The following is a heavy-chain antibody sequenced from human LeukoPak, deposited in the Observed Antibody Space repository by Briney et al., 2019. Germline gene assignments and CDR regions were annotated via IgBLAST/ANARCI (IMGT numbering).Heavy chain of an antibody. J-gene: IGHJ4*02. Sequence: SETLSLTCTVSGGSISSGGYYWSWIRQHPGKGLEWIGYIYYSGSTYYNPSLKSRVTISVDTSKNQFSLKLSSVTAADTAVYYCARGLYLWFGEFYYFDYGCQRTLVTVSS. V-gene: IGHV4-31*03. D-gene: IGHD3-10*01. CDR1: GGSISSGGYY. CDR2: IYYSGST. CDR3: ARGLYLWFGEFYYFDY.